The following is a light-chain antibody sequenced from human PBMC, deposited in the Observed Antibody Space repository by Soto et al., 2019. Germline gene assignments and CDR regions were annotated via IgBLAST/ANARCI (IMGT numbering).Light chain of an antibody. V-gene: IGKV1-39*01. CDR3: QQTDTIPRT. CDR2: GAS. CDR1: QSIASR. Sequence: DIQMTQSPSSLSASVGDGVTITCRASQSIASRLNWYQQKPGSAPKLLIYGASTLESGVPSRFSGSGSGTDFTLTVSSLQVEDFATYYCQQTDTIPRTFGQGTKVDIK. J-gene: IGKJ1*01.